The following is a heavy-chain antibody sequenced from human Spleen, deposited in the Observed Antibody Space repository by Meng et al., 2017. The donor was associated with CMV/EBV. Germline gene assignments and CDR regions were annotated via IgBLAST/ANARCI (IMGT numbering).Heavy chain of an antibody. J-gene: IGHJ6*02. D-gene: IGHD6-19*01. Sequence: GESLKTSCAASGFTFSSYAMSWVRQAPGKGLEWVSAISGSGGSTYYADSVKGRFTISRDNSKNTLYLQMNSLRAEDTAVYYCAGFSEWLGSYYYYGMDVWGQGTTVTVSS. V-gene: IGHV3-23*01. CDR2: ISGSGGST. CDR3: AGFSEWLGSYYYYGMDV. CDR1: GFTFSSYA.